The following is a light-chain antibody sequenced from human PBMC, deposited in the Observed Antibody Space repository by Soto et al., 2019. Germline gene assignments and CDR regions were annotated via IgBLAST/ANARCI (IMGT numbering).Light chain of an antibody. CDR1: SSDVGGYNY. J-gene: IGLJ1*01. V-gene: IGLV2-14*01. CDR2: DVS. Sequence: QSVLTQPASVSGSPGQSITISCTGTSSDVGGYNYVSWYQQHPGKAHKLMIYDVSNRPSGVSNRFSGSKSGKTASLTISGLQAEDEADYYCSSYTSSSTRVFGTGTKLTVL. CDR3: SSYTSSSTRV.